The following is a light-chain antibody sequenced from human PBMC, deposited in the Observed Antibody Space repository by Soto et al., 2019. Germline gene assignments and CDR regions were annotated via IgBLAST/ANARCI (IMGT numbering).Light chain of an antibody. CDR1: RSDVGGYNS. CDR2: DVT. V-gene: IGLV2-14*01. CDR3: SSFTSSITYV. J-gene: IGLJ1*01. Sequence: QSALTQPASVSGSPGQSITISCTGTRSDVGGYNSVSWYRQDPGKAPKLIIYDVTNRPSGVSNRFSGSKSGNTASLTISGLQAEDEADYHCSSFTSSITYVFGTGTQLTVL.